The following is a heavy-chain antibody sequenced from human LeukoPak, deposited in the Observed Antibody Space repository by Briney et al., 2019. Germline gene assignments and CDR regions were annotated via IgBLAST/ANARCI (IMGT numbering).Heavy chain of an antibody. D-gene: IGHD3-3*01. V-gene: IGHV4-59*01. CDR2: IYYSGST. J-gene: IGHJ6*03. CDR3: ARAGVYDFWSGTSYYYYYMDV. CDR1: GGSISSCY. Sequence: SETLSLTCTVSGGSISSCYWSWIRQPPGKGLEWIGYIYYSGSTNYNPSLKSRVTISVDTSKNQFSLKLSSVTAADTAVYYCARAGVYDFWSGTSYYYYYMDVWGKGTTVTVSS.